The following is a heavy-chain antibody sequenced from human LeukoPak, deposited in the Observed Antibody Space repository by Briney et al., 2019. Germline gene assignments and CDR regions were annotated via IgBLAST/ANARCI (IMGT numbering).Heavy chain of an antibody. CDR1: GFTFSSYS. J-gene: IGHJ6*02. D-gene: IGHD2-21*01. CDR3: ACGGSDGMDV. V-gene: IGHV3-21*01. Sequence: PGGSLRLSCVASGFTFSSYSMNWVRQAPGKGLEWVSSISSSSSYIYYADSVKGRFTISRDNSKNTLYLQMNSLRAEDTAVYYCACGGSDGMDVWGQGTTVTVSS. CDR2: ISSSSSYI.